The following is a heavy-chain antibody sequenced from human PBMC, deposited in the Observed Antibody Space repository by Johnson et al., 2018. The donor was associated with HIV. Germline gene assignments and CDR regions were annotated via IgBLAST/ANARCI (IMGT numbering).Heavy chain of an antibody. Sequence: VQLVESGGGLVKPGGSLRVSCAASGFSFSNAWMSWVRQAPGKGLEWVGRIKSKPDGGTTDYAAPVKGRFTISRDDSENKLYLQMNSLRAEDTAVYYCANLAGSDAFDIWGQGTMVTVSS. D-gene: IGHD3-10*01. V-gene: IGHV3-15*01. J-gene: IGHJ3*02. CDR2: IKSKPDGGTT. CDR1: GFSFSNAW. CDR3: ANLAGSDAFDI.